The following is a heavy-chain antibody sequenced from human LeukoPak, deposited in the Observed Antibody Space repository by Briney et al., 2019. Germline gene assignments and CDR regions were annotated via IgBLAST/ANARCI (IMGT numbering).Heavy chain of an antibody. CDR3: VKGEGIAALDGFDY. CDR1: GFTFSSYA. D-gene: IGHD6-6*01. CDR2: ISGSGGST. J-gene: IGHJ4*02. V-gene: IGHV3-23*01. Sequence: PGGSLRLSCAASGFTFSSYAMSRVRQAPGKGLEWVSAISGSGGSTYYADSVKGRFTISRDNSKNTLYLQMDSLRAEDTAVYYCVKGEGIAALDGFDYWGQGTLVTVSS.